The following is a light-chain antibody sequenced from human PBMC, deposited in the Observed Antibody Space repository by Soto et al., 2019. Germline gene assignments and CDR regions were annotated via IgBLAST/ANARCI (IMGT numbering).Light chain of an antibody. CDR3: AAWDDSLRAVV. CDR1: GSNIGTYA. J-gene: IGLJ2*01. Sequence: QSVLTQSPSASATPGQRVTISCSGSGSNIGTYAVNWYQQLPGTAPTLLIFRNHQRPSGVPYRFSGSKSGTSASLAISGPQSEDEADYYCAAWDDSLRAVVFGGGTKVTVL. V-gene: IGLV1-44*01. CDR2: RNH.